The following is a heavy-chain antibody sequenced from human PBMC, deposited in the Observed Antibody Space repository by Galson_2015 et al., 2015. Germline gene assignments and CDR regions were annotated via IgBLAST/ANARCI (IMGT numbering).Heavy chain of an antibody. CDR1: GGSFSGYY. CDR2: INHSGST. CDR3: ARVDVLGYCSSTSCYRWFDP. V-gene: IGHV4-34*01. D-gene: IGHD2-2*01. Sequence: SETLSLTCAVYGGSFSGYYWSWIRQPPGKGLKWIGEINHSGSTNYNPSLKSRVTISVDTSKNQFSLKLSSVTAADTAVYYCARVDVLGYCSSTSCYRWFDPWGQGTLVTVSS. J-gene: IGHJ5*02.